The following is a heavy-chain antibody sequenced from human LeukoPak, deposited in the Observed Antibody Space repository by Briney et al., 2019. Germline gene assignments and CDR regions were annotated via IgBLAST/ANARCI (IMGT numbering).Heavy chain of an antibody. Sequence: GGSLRLSCAASGFTFSSYGMSWVRQAPGKGLEWVSAISGSGGSTYYADSVKGRFTISRDNSKNTLYLQMNSLRAEDTAVYYCAKRGEYDILTGYYMPLNWGQGTLVTVSS. CDR1: GFTFSSYG. CDR3: AKRGEYDILTGYYMPLN. J-gene: IGHJ4*02. D-gene: IGHD3-9*01. V-gene: IGHV3-23*01. CDR2: ISGSGGST.